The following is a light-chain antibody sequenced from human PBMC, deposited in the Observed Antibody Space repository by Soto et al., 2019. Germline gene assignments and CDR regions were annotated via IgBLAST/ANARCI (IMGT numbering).Light chain of an antibody. V-gene: IGKV1-39*01. J-gene: IGKJ1*01. Sequence: DVQMTQSPSSLSASVGDRVTITCRASQSISSYLNWYQQKPGKAPKILIYAASSLQSGVTSRFSGSGSGTDFTLTISNLQPEDFATYYCQQSYSTPWWFGQGTKVEIK. CDR1: QSISSY. CDR3: QQSYSTPWW. CDR2: AAS.